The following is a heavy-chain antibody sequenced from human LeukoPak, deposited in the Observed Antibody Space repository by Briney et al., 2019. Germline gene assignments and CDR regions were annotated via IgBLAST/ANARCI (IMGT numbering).Heavy chain of an antibody. CDR3: ASPGGDGEDDY. Sequence: SETLSLTCTVSGGSISSSSYYWGWIGQPPGKGLAWIGSIYYSGSTYYNPSLKSRVTISVDTSKNQFSLKLSSVTAADTAVYYCASPGGDGEDDYWGQGTLVTVSS. V-gene: IGHV4-39*01. D-gene: IGHD4-17*01. CDR2: IYYSGST. CDR1: GGSISSSSYY. J-gene: IGHJ4*02.